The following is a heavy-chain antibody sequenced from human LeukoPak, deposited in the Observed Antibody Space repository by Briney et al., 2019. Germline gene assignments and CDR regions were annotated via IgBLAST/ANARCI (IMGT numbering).Heavy chain of an antibody. V-gene: IGHV1-2*02. Sequence: ASVRVSCKASGYTFTAYYMHWVRQAPGQGLEWMGWINPNNGGTKYAQKFQARVTMTRDTSISTAYMELTRLTSDDTAVYYCASEEVGPRQHLTYFDYWGQGTLVTVSS. CDR2: INPNNGGT. J-gene: IGHJ4*02. CDR1: GYTFTAYY. CDR3: ASEEVGPRQHLTYFDY. D-gene: IGHD6-13*01.